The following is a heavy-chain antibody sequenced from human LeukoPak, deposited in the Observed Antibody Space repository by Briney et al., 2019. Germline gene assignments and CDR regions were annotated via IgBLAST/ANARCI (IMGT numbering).Heavy chain of an antibody. D-gene: IGHD5-12*01. CDR2: IRYDGSNK. CDR3: AKSHSGYDYGDFDY. V-gene: IGHV3-30*02. CDR1: RFTFSSYW. J-gene: IGHJ4*02. Sequence: GSLRLSCAASRFTFSSYWMSWVRQAPGKGLEWVTFIRYDGSNKYYADSVKGRFTISRDNSKNTLYLQMNSLRAEDTAVYYCAKSHSGYDYGDFDYWGQGTLVTVSS.